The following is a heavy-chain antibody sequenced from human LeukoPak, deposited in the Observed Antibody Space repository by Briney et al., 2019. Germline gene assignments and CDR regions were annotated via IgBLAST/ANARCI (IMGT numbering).Heavy chain of an antibody. V-gene: IGHV3-30*02. CDR2: IRYDGSNK. J-gene: IGHJ4*02. D-gene: IGHD3-10*01. CDR3: AKDREYYGSGSYSLLDY. Sequence: PGRSLRLSCAASGFTFSSYGMHWVRQAPGKGLEWVAFIRYDGSNKYYADSVKGRFTISRDNSKNTLYLQVNSLRAEDTAVYYCAKDREYYGSGSYSLLDYWGQGTLVTVSS. CDR1: GFTFSSYG.